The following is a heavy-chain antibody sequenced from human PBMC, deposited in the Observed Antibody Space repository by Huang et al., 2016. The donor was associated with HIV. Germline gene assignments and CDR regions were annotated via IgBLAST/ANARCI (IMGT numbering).Heavy chain of an antibody. Sequence: QVHLVQSGAEVKKPGASVKVSCKLSGFSLSDSSMHWVRQAPGKGLEWMGGLDPEDGEKVDAQDFQGRVTLTGDTSVDTGYMELHTLRPEDTAMYFCASDTPLYGGAHFDLWGQGTPISVSS. D-gene: IGHD4-17*01. CDR3: ASDTPLYGGAHFDL. J-gene: IGHJ4*02. V-gene: IGHV1-24*01. CDR2: LDPEDGEK. CDR1: GFSLSDSS.